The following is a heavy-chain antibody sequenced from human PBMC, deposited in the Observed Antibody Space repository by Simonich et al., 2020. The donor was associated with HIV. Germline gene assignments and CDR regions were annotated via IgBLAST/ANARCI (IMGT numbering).Heavy chain of an antibody. Sequence: QVQLVESGGGVVQPGRSLRLSCAASGFTFSSYAMHWVRQAPGKGLEWVAVISYGGSNKYYADSVKGRFTIAKDNSKNTLYLQMNSLRAEDTAVYYCASGGSISSVWADDYWGQGTLVTVSS. CDR2: ISYGGSNK. V-gene: IGHV3-30*07. D-gene: IGHD3-16*01. J-gene: IGHJ4*02. CDR1: GFTFSSYA. CDR3: ASGGSISSVWADDY.